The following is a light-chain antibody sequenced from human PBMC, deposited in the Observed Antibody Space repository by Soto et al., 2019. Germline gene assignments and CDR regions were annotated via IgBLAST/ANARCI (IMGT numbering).Light chain of an antibody. CDR1: QSLLQSNGYNY. V-gene: IGKV2-28*01. CDR3: MQALQTPYT. J-gene: IGKJ2*01. Sequence: DIVMTQSPLSLPVTPGEPASISCRSSQSLLQSNGYNYLDWYLQKPGQSPQLLIYLGSNRASGVPDRFRGSGSGTDFTLKISRVEAADVGVYYCMQALQTPYTFGQGTKLEIK. CDR2: LGS.